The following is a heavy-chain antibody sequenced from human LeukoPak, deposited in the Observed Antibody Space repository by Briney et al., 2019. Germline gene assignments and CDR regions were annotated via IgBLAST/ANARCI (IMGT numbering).Heavy chain of an antibody. Sequence: SETLSLTCTVSGGSISSSSYYWGWIRQPPGKGLEWIGSIYYSGSTYYNPSLKSRVTISVDTSKNQFSLKLSSVTAADTAVYYCARQWLINGWGQGILVTVSS. J-gene: IGHJ4*02. CDR3: ARQWLING. D-gene: IGHD6-19*01. V-gene: IGHV4-39*07. CDR2: IYYSGST. CDR1: GGSISSSSYY.